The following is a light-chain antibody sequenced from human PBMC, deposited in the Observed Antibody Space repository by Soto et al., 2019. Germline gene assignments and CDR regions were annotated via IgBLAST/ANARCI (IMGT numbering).Light chain of an antibody. CDR3: QQRIT. Sequence: EIVLTQSPGTLSLSPGERATLSCRASQSVSSSYLAWYQQKPGQAPRLLIYGASSRATGIPDRFSGSGSGTDLTITISRLEPEDFALYYCQQRITFGQGTRLEIK. CDR2: GAS. CDR1: QSVSSSY. J-gene: IGKJ5*01. V-gene: IGKV3-20*01.